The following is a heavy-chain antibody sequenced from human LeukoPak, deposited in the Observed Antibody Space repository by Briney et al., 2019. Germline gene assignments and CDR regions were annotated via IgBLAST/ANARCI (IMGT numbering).Heavy chain of an antibody. CDR3: ARRWNYGRNYYIDV. D-gene: IGHD1-7*01. CDR1: GGSFSNYY. V-gene: IGHV4-34*01. Sequence: TSETLSLTCAVYGGSFSNYYWSWIRQPPGRGLEWIGEINDSGRTNYNPSLMRRVPVPEDTCKKQSSLRLASVDATTPAVYYCARRWNYGRNYYIDVWGNGATVSVSS. CDR2: INDSGRT. J-gene: IGHJ6*03.